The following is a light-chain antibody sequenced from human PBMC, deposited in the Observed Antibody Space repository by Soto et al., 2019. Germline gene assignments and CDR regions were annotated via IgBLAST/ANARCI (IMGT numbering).Light chain of an antibody. J-gene: IGKJ1*01. CDR2: GES. Sequence: EIVLSQSPGTLSLSSVERAPLSCSGSQSVSSNSLAWYQQKTGQAPRHLISGESTRAADIPDRLSGSGSGTDLNLPIGRLEPGDLAVYYCQQYDSSARTCGQGTKGDIK. CDR1: QSVSSNS. CDR3: QQYDSSART. V-gene: IGKV3-20*01.